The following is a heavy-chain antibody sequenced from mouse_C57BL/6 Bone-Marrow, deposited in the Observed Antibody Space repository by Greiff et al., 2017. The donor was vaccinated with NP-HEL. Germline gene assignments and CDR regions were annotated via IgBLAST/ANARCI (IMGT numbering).Heavy chain of an antibody. J-gene: IGHJ2*01. CDR2: INPSSGYT. D-gene: IGHD1-1*01. V-gene: IGHV1-7*01. Sequence: VQLQHSGAELAKPGASVKLSCKASGYTFTSYWMHWVKQRPGQGLEWIGYINPSSGYTKYNQKFKDKATLTADKSSSTAYMQLSSLTYEDSAVYYCARYNYGSSPYFDYWGQGTTLTVSS. CDR1: GYTFTSYW. CDR3: ARYNYGSSPYFDY.